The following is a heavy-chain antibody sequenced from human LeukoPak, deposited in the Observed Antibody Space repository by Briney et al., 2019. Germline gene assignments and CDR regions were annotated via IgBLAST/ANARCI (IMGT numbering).Heavy chain of an antibody. CDR3: AREYDYVWGSYRSHFDY. D-gene: IGHD3-16*02. J-gene: IGHJ4*02. CDR2: ISSSSSTI. CDR1: GFTFSSYS. V-gene: IGHV3-48*02. Sequence: TGGSLRLSCAASGFTFSSYSMNWVRQAPGKGLEWVSYISSSSSTIYYADSVKGRFTTSRDNAKNSLYLQMNSLRDEDTAVYYCAREYDYVWGSYRSHFDYWGQGTLVTVSS.